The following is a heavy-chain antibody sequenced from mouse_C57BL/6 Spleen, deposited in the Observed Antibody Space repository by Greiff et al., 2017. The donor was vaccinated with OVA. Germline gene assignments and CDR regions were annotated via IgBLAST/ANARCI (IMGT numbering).Heavy chain of an antibody. CDR1: GYTFTSYW. Sequence: QVQLQQSGAELVRPGTSVKLSCKASGYTFTSYWMHWVKQRPGQGLEWIGVIDPSDSYTNYNQKFKGKATLTVDTSSSTAYMQLSSLTSEDSAVYYCARRLGRGDFDYWGKGTTLTVSS. CDR2: IDPSDSYT. V-gene: IGHV1-59*01. J-gene: IGHJ2*01. CDR3: ARRLGRGDFDY. D-gene: IGHD4-1*01.